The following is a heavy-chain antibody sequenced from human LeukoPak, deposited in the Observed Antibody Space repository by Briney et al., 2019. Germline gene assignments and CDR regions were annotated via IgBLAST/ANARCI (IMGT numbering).Heavy chain of an antibody. CDR1: GFTFSSYW. CDR3: ARNLVHLWNVFDF. CDR2: FEPDGSET. D-gene: IGHD5-18*01. V-gene: IGHV3-7*01. Sequence: GGSLRLSCAASGFTFSSYWMSWVRQAPGKGLEWVATFEPDGSETFYVDYVKGRFTVSRDNARNSLYLQMSSQRDEDTAVYHCARNLVHLWNVFDFWGQGTLVTVSS. J-gene: IGHJ4*02.